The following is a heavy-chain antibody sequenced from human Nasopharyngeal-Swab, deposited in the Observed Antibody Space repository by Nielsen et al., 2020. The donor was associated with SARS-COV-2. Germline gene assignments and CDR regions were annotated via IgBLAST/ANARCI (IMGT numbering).Heavy chain of an antibody. CDR2: TYYRSTWYN. V-gene: IGHV6-1*01. D-gene: IGHD3-3*01. CDR3: AREFRRVTIFGVVFRGFDY. Sequence: LSCAISGDSVSSNSAAWNWIRQSPSRGLEWLGRTYYRSTWYNDYAVSVKSRITINPDTSKNQFSLQLNSVTPEDTAVYYCAREFRRVTIFGVVFRGFDYWGQGTLVTVS. CDR1: GDSVSSNSAA. J-gene: IGHJ4*02.